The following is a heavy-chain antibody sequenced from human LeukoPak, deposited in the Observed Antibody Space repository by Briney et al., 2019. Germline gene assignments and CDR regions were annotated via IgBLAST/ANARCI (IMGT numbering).Heavy chain of an antibody. Sequence: SETLSLTCTVSGGSISSYYWSWIRQPPGKGLEWIGYIYYTGNIDYNPSLKSRVTISVDTSKNQFSLKLSSVTAADTAVYYCARLEKQWLVRGNWFDPWGQGTLVTVSS. J-gene: IGHJ5*02. CDR1: GGSISSYY. CDR3: ARLEKQWLVRGNWFDP. CDR2: IYYTGNI. D-gene: IGHD6-19*01. V-gene: IGHV4-59*12.